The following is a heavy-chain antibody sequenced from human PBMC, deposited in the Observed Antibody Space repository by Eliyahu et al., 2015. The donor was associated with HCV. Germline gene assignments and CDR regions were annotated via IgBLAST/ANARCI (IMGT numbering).Heavy chain of an antibody. V-gene: IGHV1-18*04. CDR3: VRDLNWGTVASYFQH. D-gene: IGHD6-19*01. CDR2: ISTYNGDR. CDR1: GYXFINYG. J-gene: IGHJ1*01. Sequence: QFQLVQSGAEXKKPGASVXVSCXASGYXFINYGVSWVRQAPGQGLEWMGWISTYNGDRNYAQKFQGRVTMTTDTSTSTAYMELRSLRFDDTAVYYCVRDLNWGTVASYFQHWGQGTLVTVSS.